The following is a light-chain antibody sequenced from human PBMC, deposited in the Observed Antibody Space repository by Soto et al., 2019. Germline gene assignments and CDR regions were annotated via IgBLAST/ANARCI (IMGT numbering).Light chain of an antibody. J-gene: IGLJ3*02. V-gene: IGLV2-14*01. CDR2: EVS. CDR3: SSYTSTNTWV. Sequence: QSALTQPASVSGSPGQSISISCTGTRSDVGAYTYVSWYQQHPGKAPQLMISEVSNRPSGVSNRFSGSKSGNTASLTISGLQAEDEAHYYCSSYTSTNTWVFGGGTKLTVL. CDR1: RSDVGAYTY.